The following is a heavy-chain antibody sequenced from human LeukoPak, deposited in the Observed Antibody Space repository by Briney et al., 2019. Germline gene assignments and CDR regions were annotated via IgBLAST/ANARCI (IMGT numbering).Heavy chain of an antibody. Sequence: GGSLRLSCAASGFTFSSYWMHWVRQAPGKGLVWVSRINSDGSSTSYADSVKGRFTISRDNAKNTLYLQMNSLRAEDTAVYYCARTGNYDFWSGYLLGDAFDIWGQGTMVTASS. D-gene: IGHD3-3*01. CDR2: INSDGSST. CDR1: GFTFSSYW. CDR3: ARTGNYDFWSGYLLGDAFDI. V-gene: IGHV3-74*01. J-gene: IGHJ3*02.